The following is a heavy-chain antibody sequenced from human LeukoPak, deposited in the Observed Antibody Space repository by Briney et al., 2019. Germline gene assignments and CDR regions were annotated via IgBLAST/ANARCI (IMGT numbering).Heavy chain of an antibody. V-gene: IGHV3-9*01. CDR1: GFTFDDYA. J-gene: IGHJ4*02. D-gene: IGHD1-26*01. Sequence: PGGSLRLSCAASGFTFDDYAMHWVRQAPGKGLEWVSGISWNSGSIGYADSVKGRFTISRDNAKNSLYLQMNSLRAEDTALYYCAKSRSGRGDYYFDYWGQGTLVTVSS. CDR3: AKSRSGRGDYYFDY. CDR2: ISWNSGSI.